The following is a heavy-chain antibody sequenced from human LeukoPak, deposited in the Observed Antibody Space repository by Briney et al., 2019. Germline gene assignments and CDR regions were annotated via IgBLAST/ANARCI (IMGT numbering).Heavy chain of an antibody. CDR2: ICGSGDCT. J-gene: IGHJ4*02. CDR3: AKDVGDDSSGYRDLYYFDY. CDR1: GFTFSSYA. Sequence: GGSLRLSCAASGFTFSSYAMSWVRQAPGKGLEWVSAICGSGDCTLYAESVKGRFTISRDNSKNTLYLQMNSLRAEDTAVYYCAKDVGDDSSGYRDLYYFDYWGQGTLVTVSS. V-gene: IGHV3-23*01. D-gene: IGHD3-22*01.